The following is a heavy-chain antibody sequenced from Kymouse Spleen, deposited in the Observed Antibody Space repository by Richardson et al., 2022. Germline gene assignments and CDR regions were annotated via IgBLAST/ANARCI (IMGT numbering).Heavy chain of an antibody. Sequence: QVQLQQWGAGLLKPSETLSLTCAVYGGSFSGYYWSWIRQPPGKGLEWIGEINHSGSTNYNPSLKSRVTISVDTSKNQFSLKLSSVTAADTAVYYCARGYWNYVNNWFDPWGQGTLVTVSS. J-gene: IGHJ5*02. V-gene: IGHV4-34*01. CDR3: ARGYWNYVNNWFDP. D-gene: IGHD1-7*01. CDR2: INHSGST. CDR1: GGSFSGYY.